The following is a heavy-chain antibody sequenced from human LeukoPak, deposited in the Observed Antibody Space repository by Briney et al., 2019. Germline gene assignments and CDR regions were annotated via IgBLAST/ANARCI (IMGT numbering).Heavy chain of an antibody. J-gene: IGHJ6*02. D-gene: IGHD5-24*01. CDR1: GYTFTSYD. V-gene: IGHV1-8*01. CDR3: ARGVDGYSNYYYYGMDV. CDR2: MNPNSGNT. Sequence: ASVKVSCKASGYTFTSYDINWVRQATGQGLEWMGWMNPNSGNTGYAQKFQGRVTMTRNTSISTAYMELSSLRSEDTAVYYCARGVDGYSNYYYYGMDVWAKGPRSPSP.